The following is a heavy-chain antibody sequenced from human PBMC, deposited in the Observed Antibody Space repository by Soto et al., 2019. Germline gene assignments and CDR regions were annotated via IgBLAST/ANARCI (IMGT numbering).Heavy chain of an antibody. V-gene: IGHV3-21*01. D-gene: IGHD2-2*01. J-gene: IGHJ4*02. CDR3: ARDASAGSSTSN. CDR1: GPTFSTYG. CDR2: ITSSGSYI. Sequence: DVQLVESGGGLVQPGGSLRLSCVASGPTFSTYGMNWIRQTPGKGLEWVSSITSSGSYIHYADSVQGRFTVSRDNAKNSMYLQMNSLRVEDTAVYFCARDASAGSSTSNWGQGTLVTVSS.